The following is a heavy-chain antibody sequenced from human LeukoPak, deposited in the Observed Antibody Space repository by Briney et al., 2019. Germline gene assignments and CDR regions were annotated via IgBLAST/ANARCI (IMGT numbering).Heavy chain of an antibody. CDR1: GGSISSSSYY. CDR3: ARDIAYYYMDV. V-gene: IGHV4-39*07. D-gene: IGHD6-13*01. CDR2: IYYSGST. J-gene: IGHJ6*03. Sequence: SETLSLTCTVSGGSISSSSYYWGWIRQPPGKGLEWIGSIYYSGSTNYNPSLKSRVTISVDTSKNQFSLKLSSVTAADTAVYYCARDIAYYYMDVWGKGTTVTVSS.